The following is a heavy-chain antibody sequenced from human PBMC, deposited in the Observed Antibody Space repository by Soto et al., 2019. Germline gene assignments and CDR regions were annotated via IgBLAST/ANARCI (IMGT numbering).Heavy chain of an antibody. CDR3: LRDALMLAVNPTHY. J-gene: IGHJ4*02. Sequence: LGESLRLSCAASGFAFSRYGMTWVRQAPGKGLEWVSSISSSSTSKYYAESVKGRFTISRDNARNSVFLQMNSLRAEDTAMYYCLRDALMLAVNPTHYWGQGILVNVSS. D-gene: IGHD3-16*01. CDR1: GFAFSRYG. V-gene: IGHV3-21*01. CDR2: ISSSSTSK.